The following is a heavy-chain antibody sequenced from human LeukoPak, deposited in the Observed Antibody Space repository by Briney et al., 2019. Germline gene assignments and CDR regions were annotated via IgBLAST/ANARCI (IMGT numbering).Heavy chain of an antibody. Sequence: SETLSLTCTVSGGSISSYYWSWIRQPPGKGLEWIGYIYYSGSTYYNPSLKSRVTISVDTSKNQLSLKLSSVTAADTAVYYCARGLWYYDSSGSFDYWGQGTLVTVSS. CDR2: IYYSGST. CDR3: ARGLWYYDSSGSFDY. V-gene: IGHV4-30-4*01. CDR1: GGSISSYY. D-gene: IGHD3-22*01. J-gene: IGHJ4*02.